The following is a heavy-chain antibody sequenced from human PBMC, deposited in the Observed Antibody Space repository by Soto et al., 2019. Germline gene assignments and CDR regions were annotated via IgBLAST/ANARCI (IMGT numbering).Heavy chain of an antibody. D-gene: IGHD6-6*01. CDR1: GYTFTSYG. J-gene: IGHJ4*02. CDR2: ISAYNGNT. Sequence: ASLKVSCKTSGYTFTSYGISCVRQAPGQGLEWMGWISAYNGNTNYAQKLQGRVTMTTDTSTSTAYMELRSLRSDDTAVYYCARVASIAVLFDYWGQGTLVTVSS. V-gene: IGHV1-18*01. CDR3: ARVASIAVLFDY.